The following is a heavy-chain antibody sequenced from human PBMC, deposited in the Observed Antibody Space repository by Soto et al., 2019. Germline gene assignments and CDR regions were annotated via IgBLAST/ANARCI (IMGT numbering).Heavy chain of an antibody. CDR3: SRSLDF. CDR1: GFTFSSFW. V-gene: IGHV3-7*01. Sequence: GGSLRLSCAASGFTFSSFWMDWVRQAPGKGLEWVANINPDGSGTHYVDSVKGRFTISRDNAKNSLYLQMSSLTAEDSALYYCSRSLDFWGQGTRVTVSS. CDR2: INPDGSGT. J-gene: IGHJ4*02.